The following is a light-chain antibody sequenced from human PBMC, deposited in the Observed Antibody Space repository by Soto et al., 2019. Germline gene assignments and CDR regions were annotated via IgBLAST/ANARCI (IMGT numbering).Light chain of an antibody. V-gene: IGKV3-15*01. CDR1: QSVTTD. CDR2: GAF. CDR3: QQYNNWPPWT. Sequence: EVVMTQSPAALSVSPGERATLSRRASQSVTTDLAWYQQRPGQAPRLLIYGAFIRATGVPARFSGSGSGTEFTLTISSLQSEDFAVYYCQQYNNWPPWTFGQGTKVDIK. J-gene: IGKJ1*01.